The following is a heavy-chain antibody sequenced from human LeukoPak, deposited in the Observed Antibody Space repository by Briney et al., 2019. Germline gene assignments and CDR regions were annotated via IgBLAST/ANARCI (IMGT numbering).Heavy chain of an antibody. Sequence: GGSLRLSCAASGFTFSNYAMNWVRQAPGKGLEWVSAFSGGGGSTYYAGSVKGRFTISRDNSKNTLYLQMNSLRVEDTAVYYCAKDIVVVPDASDYWGQGTLVTVSS. J-gene: IGHJ4*02. D-gene: IGHD2-2*01. CDR3: AKDIVVVPDASDY. V-gene: IGHV3-23*01. CDR2: FSGGGGST. CDR1: GFTFSNYA.